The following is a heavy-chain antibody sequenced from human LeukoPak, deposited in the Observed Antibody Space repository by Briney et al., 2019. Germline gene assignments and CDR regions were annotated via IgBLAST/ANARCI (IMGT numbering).Heavy chain of an antibody. CDR3: ARDRYCSGGSCYFGHYYYYMDV. CDR1: GFTFNNYW. D-gene: IGHD2-15*01. Sequence: GGSLRLSCAASGFTFNNYWMSWVRQAPGKGLEWVANIKEDGNAKYYVDSVKGRFTISRDNAKNSLYLQMNSLRAEDTAVYYCARDRYCSGGSCYFGHYYYYMDVWGKGTTVTVSS. J-gene: IGHJ6*03. V-gene: IGHV3-7*01. CDR2: IKEDGNAK.